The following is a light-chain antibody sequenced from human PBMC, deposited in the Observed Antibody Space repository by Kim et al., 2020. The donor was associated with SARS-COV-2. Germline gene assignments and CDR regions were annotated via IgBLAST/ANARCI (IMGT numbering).Light chain of an antibody. Sequence: DIVMTQSPDSLAVSLGERATINYKSSQSVLYSSNNKSYLAWYQQKPGQPPKLLIYWASTRESGVPDRFSGSGSGTDFTLTISSLQAEDVAVYYCQQYYSTPQTFGQGTKVDIK. CDR1: QSVLYSSNNKSY. J-gene: IGKJ1*01. V-gene: IGKV4-1*01. CDR3: QQYYSTPQT. CDR2: WAS.